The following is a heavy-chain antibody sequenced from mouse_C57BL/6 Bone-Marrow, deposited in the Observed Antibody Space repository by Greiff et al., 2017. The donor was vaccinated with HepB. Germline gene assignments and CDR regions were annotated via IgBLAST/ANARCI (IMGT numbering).Heavy chain of an antibody. Sequence: QVQLQQSGAELVRPGTSVKVSCKASGYAFTNYLIEWVKQRPGQGLEWIGVINPGSGGTNYNEKFKGKATLTADKSSSTAYMQLSSLTSEDSAVYFCARGDDYDEAGAWFAYWGQGTLVTVSA. CDR1: GYAFTNYL. D-gene: IGHD2-4*01. CDR2: INPGSGGT. J-gene: IGHJ3*01. V-gene: IGHV1-54*01. CDR3: ARGDDYDEAGAWFAY.